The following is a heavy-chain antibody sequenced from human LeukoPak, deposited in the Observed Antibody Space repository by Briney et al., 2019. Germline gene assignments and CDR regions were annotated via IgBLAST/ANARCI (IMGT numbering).Heavy chain of an antibody. V-gene: IGHV4-34*01. D-gene: IGHD3-10*01. CDR1: GGSFSGYY. CDR3: ARKAVRGVIMNTIDY. J-gene: IGHJ4*02. Sequence: PSETLSLTCAVYGGSFSGYYWSWIRQPPGKGLEWIGEINHSGSTNYNPSLKSRVTISVDTSKNQFSLKLSSVTAADTAVYYCARKAVRGVIMNTIDYWGQGTLVTVSS. CDR2: INHSGST.